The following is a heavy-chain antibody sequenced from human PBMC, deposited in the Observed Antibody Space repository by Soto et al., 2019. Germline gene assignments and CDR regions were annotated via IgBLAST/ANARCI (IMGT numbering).Heavy chain of an antibody. CDR3: AKDPPGRHIIVVTALDC. CDR2: ISGSGGNT. J-gene: IGHJ4*02. Sequence: LQSGGGLVQPGGSRRLSCAGSGFTYGAYAMSWVRQAPGKGLEWVSSISGSGGNTFYADSVKGRFTICRDNSKNTLYLQMNSLRAEDTAVYYCAKDPPGRHIIVVTALDCWGQGTLVTVSA. V-gene: IGHV3-23*01. CDR1: GFTYGAYA. D-gene: IGHD2-21*02.